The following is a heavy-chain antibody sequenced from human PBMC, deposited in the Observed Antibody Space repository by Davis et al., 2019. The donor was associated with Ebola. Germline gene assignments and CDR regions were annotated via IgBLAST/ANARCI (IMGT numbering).Heavy chain of an antibody. Sequence: PGGSLRLSCATSGFTFINYGMHWVRQAPGKGLEWVAFIRYDGSNKYYADSVKGRFTISRDNSKNTLYLQMNSLRAEDTAVYYCARCLRYGMDVWGKGTTVTVSS. V-gene: IGHV3-30*02. D-gene: IGHD2-2*01. CDR1: GFTFINYG. CDR2: IRYDGSNK. J-gene: IGHJ6*04. CDR3: ARCLRYGMDV.